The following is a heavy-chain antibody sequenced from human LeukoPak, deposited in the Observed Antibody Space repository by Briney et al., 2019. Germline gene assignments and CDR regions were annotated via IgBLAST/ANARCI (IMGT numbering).Heavy chain of an antibody. CDR3: ARVGLDGPTDRGFDY. D-gene: IGHD3/OR15-3a*01. J-gene: IGHJ4*02. Sequence: PGGSLRLSCAASGFSFGGYALHWVRQAPGKGLEWVASISWNSGDIVHADSVKGRFTISRDNSKNTLYLQMNSLRAEDTAVYYCARVGLDGPTDRGFDYWGQGTLVTVSS. V-gene: IGHV3-9*01. CDR1: GFSFGGYA. CDR2: ISWNSGDI.